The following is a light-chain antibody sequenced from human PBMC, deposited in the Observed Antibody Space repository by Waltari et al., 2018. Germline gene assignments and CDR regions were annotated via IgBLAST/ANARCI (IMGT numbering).Light chain of an antibody. CDR3: SSYTSSTTFV. CDR2: DVT. V-gene: IGLV2-14*04. Sequence: QQDPGKAPKLMIYDVTKRPSGVSNRFSGSKSGNTASLTISGLQAEDEADYYCSSYTSSTTFVFGGGTKLTVL. J-gene: IGLJ3*02.